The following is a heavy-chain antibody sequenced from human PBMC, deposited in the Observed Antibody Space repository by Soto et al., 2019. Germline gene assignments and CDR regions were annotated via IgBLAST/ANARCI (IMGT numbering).Heavy chain of an antibody. J-gene: IGHJ4*02. Sequence: QVQLQQWGAGLLKPSETLSLTCAVYGGSFSGYYWSWIRQPPGKGLEWIGEINHSGSTNYNPSLKSRVTISVDTSKNQFSLKLSSVTAADTAVYYCARSGSYPPGPFDYWGQGTLVTVSS. V-gene: IGHV4-34*01. CDR2: INHSGST. CDR3: ARSGSYPPGPFDY. D-gene: IGHD1-26*01. CDR1: GGSFSGYY.